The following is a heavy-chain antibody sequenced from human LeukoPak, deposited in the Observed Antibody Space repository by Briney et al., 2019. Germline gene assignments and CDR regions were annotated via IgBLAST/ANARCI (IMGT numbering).Heavy chain of an antibody. V-gene: IGHV4-39*07. J-gene: IGHJ5*02. CDR2: IYYSGST. CDR3: ARENRSYYDILTGYKNWFDP. Sequence: SETLSLTCTVSGGSISSSSYYWGWIRQPPGKGLEWIGSIYYSGSTNYNPSLKSRVTISVDTSKNQFSLKLSSVTAADTAVHYCARENRSYYDILTGYKNWFDPWGQGTLVTVSS. CDR1: GGSISSSSYY. D-gene: IGHD3-9*01.